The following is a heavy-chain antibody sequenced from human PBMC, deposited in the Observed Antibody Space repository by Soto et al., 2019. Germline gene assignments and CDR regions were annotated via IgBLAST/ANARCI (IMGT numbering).Heavy chain of an antibody. V-gene: IGHV1-69*13. D-gene: IGHD5-18*01. CDR3: ARYRAEMDTISAFDY. J-gene: IGHJ4*02. CDR1: GGTFSSYA. Sequence: ASVKVSCKASGGTFSSYAISWVRQAPGQGLEWMGGIIPIFGTANYAQKFQGRVTITADESTSTAYMELSSLRSEDTAVYYCARYRAEMDTISAFDYWGQGTLVTVSS. CDR2: IIPIFGTA.